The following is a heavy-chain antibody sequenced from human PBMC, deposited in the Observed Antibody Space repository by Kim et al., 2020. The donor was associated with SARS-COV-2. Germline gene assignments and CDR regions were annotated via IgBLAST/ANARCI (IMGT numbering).Heavy chain of an antibody. J-gene: IGHJ3*02. CDR3: ARTRDGYNGGAFAI. CDR2: IYYSGST. CDR1: GCSVSSGSYY. Sequence: SETLSLTCTVSGCSVSSGSYYWSWIRQPPGKGLEWIGYIYYSGSTNYNPSLKSRVTISVDTSKNQFSLKLSSVTAADTAVYYCARTRDGYNGGAFAIWG. V-gene: IGHV4-61*01. D-gene: IGHD5-12*01.